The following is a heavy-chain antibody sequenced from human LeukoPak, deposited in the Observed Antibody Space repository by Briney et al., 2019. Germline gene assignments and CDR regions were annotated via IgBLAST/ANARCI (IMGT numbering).Heavy chain of an antibody. CDR3: ARVGSGSGRYSVYYFDY. J-gene: IGHJ4*02. Sequence: ASVKVSCKASGYTFTSYGISWVRQAPGQGLEWMGWISAYNGNTNYAQKLQGRVTMTTDTSTSTAYMELRSLRSDDTAVYYCARVGSGSGRYSVYYFDYWGQGTLVTVSS. CDR1: GYTFTSYG. V-gene: IGHV1-18*01. CDR2: ISAYNGNT. D-gene: IGHD6-19*01.